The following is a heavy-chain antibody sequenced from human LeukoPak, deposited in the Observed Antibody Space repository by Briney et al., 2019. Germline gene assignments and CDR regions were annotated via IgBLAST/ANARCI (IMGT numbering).Heavy chain of an antibody. CDR2: INPNSGGT. J-gene: IGHJ4*02. V-gene: IGHV1-2*06. CDR3: ARQSSGWAFDY. Sequence: ASVKVSCKASGHTFTGYYMHWVRQAPGQGLEWMGRINPNSGGTNYAQKFQGRVTMTRDTSISTAYMELSRLRSDDTAVYYCARQSSGWAFDYWGQGTLVTVSS. CDR1: GHTFTGYY. D-gene: IGHD6-19*01.